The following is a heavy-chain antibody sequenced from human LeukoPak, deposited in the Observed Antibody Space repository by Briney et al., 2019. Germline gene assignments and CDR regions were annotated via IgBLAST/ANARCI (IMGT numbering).Heavy chain of an antibody. J-gene: IGHJ4*02. CDR2: IYTSGST. Sequence: PSETLSLTCTVSGGSISSGSYYWSWIRQPAEKGLEWIGRIYTSGSTNYNPSLKSRVTISVDTSKNQFSLKLSSVTAADTAVYYCARVGGPYDFRTHWGQGTLVTVSS. V-gene: IGHV4-61*02. D-gene: IGHD3-3*01. CDR3: ARVGGPYDFRTH. CDR1: GGSISSGSYY.